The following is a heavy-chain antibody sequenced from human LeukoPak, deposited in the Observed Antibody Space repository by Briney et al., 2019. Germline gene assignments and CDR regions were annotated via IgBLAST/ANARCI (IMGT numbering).Heavy chain of an antibody. Sequence: GGSLRLSCAASGFTFSSYAMSWVRQAPGKGLEWVSGISGSTYYADSVKGRFTISRDNSKNTLYLQMNSLRAEDTAVYYCANGGLHAHYFDYWGQGTLVTVSS. CDR1: GFTFSSYA. CDR3: ANGGLHAHYFDY. CDR2: ISGST. D-gene: IGHD4-11*01. V-gene: IGHV3-23*01. J-gene: IGHJ4*02.